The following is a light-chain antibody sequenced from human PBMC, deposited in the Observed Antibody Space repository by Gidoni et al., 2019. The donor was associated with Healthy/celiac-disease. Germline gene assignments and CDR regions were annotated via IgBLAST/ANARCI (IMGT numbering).Light chain of an antibody. Sequence: LTQSPGTLSLSPGERATLSCRASQSVSSSYLAWYQQKPGQAPRLLIYGASSRATGIPDRFSGSGSGTDFTLTISRLEPEDFAVYYCQQYGSSPYTFGQGTKLEIK. CDR1: QSVSSSY. CDR2: GAS. CDR3: QQYGSSPYT. V-gene: IGKV3-20*01. J-gene: IGKJ2*01.